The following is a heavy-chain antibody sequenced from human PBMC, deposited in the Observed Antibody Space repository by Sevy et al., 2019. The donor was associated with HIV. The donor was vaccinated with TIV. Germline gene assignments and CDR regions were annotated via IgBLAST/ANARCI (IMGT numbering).Heavy chain of an antibody. CDR2: ISRSSSYK. D-gene: IGHD2-8*01. J-gene: IGHJ3*02. V-gene: IGHV3-21*01. CDR1: GFTFSSYS. Sequence: GGSLRLSCAASGFTFSSYSMNWVRQAPGKGLEWVSSISRSSSYKYYADSVKGRFTISRDNAKNSLYLQMNSLRAEDTALYYCARDRGMVRAFDTWGQGTMVTVSS. CDR3: ARDRGMVRAFDT.